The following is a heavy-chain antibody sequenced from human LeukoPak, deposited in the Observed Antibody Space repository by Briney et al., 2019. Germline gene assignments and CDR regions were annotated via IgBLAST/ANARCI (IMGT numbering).Heavy chain of an antibody. J-gene: IGHJ4*02. Sequence: GGSLRLSCAASGFTFDDYGMSWVRQAPGKGLEWVSGINWNGGSAGYADSVKGRFTISRDNSKNTLYLQMNSLRAEDTAVYYCARDLRDLDYWGQGTLVTVSS. D-gene: IGHD4-17*01. CDR2: INWNGGSA. V-gene: IGHV3-20*04. CDR1: GFTFDDYG. CDR3: ARDLRDLDY.